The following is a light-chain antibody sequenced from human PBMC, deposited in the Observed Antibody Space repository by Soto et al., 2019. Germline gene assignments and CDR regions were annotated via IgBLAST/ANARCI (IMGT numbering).Light chain of an antibody. Sequence: EIVLTQSPGTLSLSPRERAILSCRASQSVSSSYLAWYQQKPGQAPRLLIYGASSRATCIPDRFSGSGSGTDFTLTISRVEAEDFAVYYCQQYGSSPPVTFGPGTKVDIK. J-gene: IGKJ3*01. CDR1: QSVSSSY. CDR2: GAS. CDR3: QQYGSSPPVT. V-gene: IGKV3-20*01.